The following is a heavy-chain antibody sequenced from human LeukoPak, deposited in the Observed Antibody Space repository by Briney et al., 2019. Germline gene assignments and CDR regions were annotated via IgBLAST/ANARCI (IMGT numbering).Heavy chain of an antibody. CDR1: GGSMNSHNW. D-gene: IGHD4-17*01. V-gene: IGHV4-4*02. CDR2: IYRNGDT. Sequence: SETLSLTCAVSGGSMNSHNWWIWVRQPPGRGLEWIGEIYRNGDTNYNPSLKSRVTISQDKSKNQFSLRLNSMTAADTAVYYCARLMTTVTMPLDYWGQGTLVTVSS. CDR3: ARLMTTVTMPLDY. J-gene: IGHJ4*02.